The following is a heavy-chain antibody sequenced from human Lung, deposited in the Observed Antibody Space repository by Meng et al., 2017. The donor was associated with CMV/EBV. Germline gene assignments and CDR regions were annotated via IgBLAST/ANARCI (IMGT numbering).Heavy chain of an antibody. CDR3: ARDSNWYFDL. J-gene: IGHJ2*01. CDR1: GGSMRSGSYF. V-gene: IGHV4-61*02. CDR2: LYSSGST. Sequence: QGQRQESRPGLVKPSQTLSLTCSISGGSMRSGSYFWSWIRQPAGKGLEWIGRLYSSGSTTYNPSLKSRVTISADTSKNQFFLKLSSVTAADTAEYYCARDSNWYFDLWGRGTLVTVSS.